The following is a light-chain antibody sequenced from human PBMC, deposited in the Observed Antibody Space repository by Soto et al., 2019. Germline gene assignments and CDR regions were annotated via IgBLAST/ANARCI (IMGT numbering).Light chain of an antibody. V-gene: IGLV2-23*02. CDR2: EVS. CDR1: TTDIGNYNL. J-gene: IGLJ1*01. Sequence: LTQPASVSGSPGQSITISCTGTTTDIGNYNLVSWYQLVPGKAPKFIIFEVSKRPSGVSDRFSGSKSGNTASLTISGLQADDEADYYCCSYAGTVAYVFGTGTKVTVL. CDR3: CSYAGTVAYV.